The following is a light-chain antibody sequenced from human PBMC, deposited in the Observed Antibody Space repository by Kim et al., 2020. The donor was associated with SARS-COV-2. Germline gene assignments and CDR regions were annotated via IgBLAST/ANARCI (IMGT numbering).Light chain of an antibody. CDR1: QSVSSGY. V-gene: IGKV3-20*01. J-gene: IGKJ1*01. Sequence: EIELTQSPGTLSLSPGERATLSCRASQSVSSGYLAWYQLKPGQAPRLLIYGASSRATGIPDRFSGSGSGTDFTLTISRLEPEDFAVYYCQQYAGSPRTFGQGTKVDIK. CDR3: QQYAGSPRT. CDR2: GAS.